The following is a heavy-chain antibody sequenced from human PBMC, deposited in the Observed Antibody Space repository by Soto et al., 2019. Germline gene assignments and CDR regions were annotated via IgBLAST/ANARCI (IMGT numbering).Heavy chain of an antibody. V-gene: IGHV5-10-1*01. Sequence: EVQLVQSGAEVKKPGESLRISCKGSGYSFTSYWISWVRQMPGKGLEWMGRIDPSDSYTNYSPSFQGHVTISADKSIXXAYLQGSSRKASDAGMYYCARRAMATGRGCYGMDVWGQGPTVTVSS. J-gene: IGHJ6*02. CDR1: GYSFTSYW. CDR3: ARRAMATGRGCYGMDV. CDR2: IDPSDSYT. D-gene: IGHD5-12*01.